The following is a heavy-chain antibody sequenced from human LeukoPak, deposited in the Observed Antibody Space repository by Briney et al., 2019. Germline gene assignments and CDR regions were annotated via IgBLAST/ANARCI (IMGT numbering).Heavy chain of an antibody. Sequence: GGSLRLSCAASGFTVSSNYMSWVRQAPGKGLEWVSVIYSGGSTYYADSVKGRFTISRDNAKNSLYLQMNSLRAEDTAVYYCARDGSGRTLGYWGQGTLVTVSS. CDR2: IYSGGST. V-gene: IGHV3-53*01. D-gene: IGHD3-10*01. CDR3: ARDGSGRTLGY. J-gene: IGHJ4*02. CDR1: GFTVSSNY.